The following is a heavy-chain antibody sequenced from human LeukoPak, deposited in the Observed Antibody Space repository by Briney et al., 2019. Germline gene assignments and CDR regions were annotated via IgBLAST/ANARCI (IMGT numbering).Heavy chain of an antibody. V-gene: IGHV4-59*01. CDR2: IYYSGST. J-gene: IGHJ6*03. CDR1: GGSISSYY. Sequence: PSETLSLTCTVSGGSISSYYWSWIRQPPGKGLEWIGYIYYSGSTNYNPSLKSRVTISVDTSKNQFSLKLSSVTAADTAVYYCARLYGGATLYYYYYMDVWGNGTTVTISS. D-gene: IGHD1-26*01. CDR3: ARLYGGATLYYYYYMDV.